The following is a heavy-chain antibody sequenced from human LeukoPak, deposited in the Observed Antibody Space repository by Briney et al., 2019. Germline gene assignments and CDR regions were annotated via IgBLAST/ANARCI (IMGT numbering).Heavy chain of an antibody. V-gene: IGHV4-39*01. CDR2: IYYSGNT. CDR1: GGSTSTTNYY. J-gene: IGHJ4*02. D-gene: IGHD5-18*01. Sequence: SETLSLTCTVSGGSTSTTNYYWGWIRQPPGKGLEWIGSIYYSGNTYYNASLKSRVTISVDASKNQFSLKLSSVTAADTAVYYCARQVGYSYGSYCFDHWGQGTLVTVSS. CDR3: ARQVGYSYGSYCFDH.